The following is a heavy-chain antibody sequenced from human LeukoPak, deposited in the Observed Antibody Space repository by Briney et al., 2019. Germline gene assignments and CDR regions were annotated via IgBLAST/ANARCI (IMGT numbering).Heavy chain of an antibody. CDR2: INHSGST. D-gene: IGHD3-10*01. J-gene: IGHJ5*02. V-gene: IGHV4-34*01. CDR3: ARGPGSLLWFGELLIDP. CDR1: GGSISSYY. Sequence: SGTLSLTCTVSGGSISSYYWSWIRQPPGKGLEWIGEINHSGSTNYNPSLKSRVNISVDTSKNQFSLKLSSVTAADTAVYYCARGPGSLLWFGELLIDPWGQGTLVTVSS.